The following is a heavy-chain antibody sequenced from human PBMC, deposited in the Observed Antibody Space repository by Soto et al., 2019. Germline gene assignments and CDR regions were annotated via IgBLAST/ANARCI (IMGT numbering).Heavy chain of an antibody. CDR3: ARGARIAVAGTPFDY. Sequence: PSETLSLTCTVSGGSISSYYWSWIRQPPGKGLEWIGYIYYSGSTNYNPSLKSRVTISVDTSKNRFSRKLSSVTAADTAVYYCARGARIAVAGTPFDYWGQGTLVTVSS. CDR2: IYYSGST. V-gene: IGHV4-59*01. J-gene: IGHJ4*02. D-gene: IGHD6-19*01. CDR1: GGSISSYY.